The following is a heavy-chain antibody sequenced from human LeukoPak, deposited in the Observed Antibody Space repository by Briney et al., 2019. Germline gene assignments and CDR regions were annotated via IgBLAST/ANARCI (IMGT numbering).Heavy chain of an antibody. D-gene: IGHD3-22*01. J-gene: IGHJ3*02. CDR3: AKDVGYYPVDTFDI. Sequence: GGSLRLSCAASGFTFSSHTMSWVRQAPGKGLEWVSAISGSGGGTYYADSGRGRFTISRDNSKNTLYLQMNSLRAEDTAVYYCAKDVGYYPVDTFDISGQGTMVTVSS. CDR1: GFTFSSHT. V-gene: IGHV3-23*01. CDR2: ISGSGGGT.